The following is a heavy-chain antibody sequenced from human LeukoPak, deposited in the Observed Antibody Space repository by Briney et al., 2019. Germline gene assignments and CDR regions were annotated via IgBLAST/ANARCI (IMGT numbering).Heavy chain of an antibody. CDR3: ARRGYNWNFQ. J-gene: IGHJ4*02. D-gene: IGHD1-7*01. CDR2: INHSGST. Sequence: PSETLSLTCAVYGGSFSGYYWSWIRQPPGKGLEWIGEINHSGSTNYNPSLKSRVTISVDTSKNQFSLKLSSVTAADTAVYYCARRGYNWNFQWGQGTLVTVSS. V-gene: IGHV4-34*01. CDR1: GGSFSGYY.